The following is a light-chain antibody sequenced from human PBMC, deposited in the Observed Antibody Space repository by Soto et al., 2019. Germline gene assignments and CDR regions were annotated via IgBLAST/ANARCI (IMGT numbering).Light chain of an antibody. Sequence: QSALTQPRSVSGSPGQSVTISCTGTTSDVGGYKYVSWYQQHPGKAPIFLIYDVTKRPSGVPDRFSGSKSGNTASLAISGLQSEDEADYYCAAWDDSLNGWVFGGGTKLTVL. CDR1: TSDVGGYKY. CDR2: DVT. J-gene: IGLJ3*02. CDR3: AAWDDSLNGWV. V-gene: IGLV2-11*01.